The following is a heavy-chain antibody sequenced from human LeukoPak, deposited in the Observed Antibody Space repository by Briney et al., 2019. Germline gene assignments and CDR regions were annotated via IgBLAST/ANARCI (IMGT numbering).Heavy chain of an antibody. V-gene: IGHV4-4*07. CDR3: ARDHRYKRAISTN. Sequence: PSETLSLTCTVSGYSISSGYYWSWIRQPAGKGLEWIGRIYTSGSTNYNPSLKSRVTMSVDTSKNQFSLKLSSVTAADTAVYYCARDHRYKRAISTNWGQGTLVTVSS. CDR1: GYSISSGYY. D-gene: IGHD1-14*01. CDR2: IYTSGST. J-gene: IGHJ1*01.